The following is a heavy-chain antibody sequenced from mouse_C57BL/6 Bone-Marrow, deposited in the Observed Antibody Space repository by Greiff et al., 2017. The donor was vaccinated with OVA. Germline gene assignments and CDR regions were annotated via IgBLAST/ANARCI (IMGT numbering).Heavy chain of an antibody. CDR1: GYTFTTYP. CDR3: AKPGEYDGDWFAY. Sequence: QVQLQQSGAELVKPGASVKMSCKASGYTFTTYPIEWMKQNHGKSLEWIGNFNPYNDDTKYNEKFKGKATLTVEKSSSTAYLELSRLTSECSAVYYCAKPGEYDGDWFAYWGQGTLVTVSA. D-gene: IGHD2-4*01. CDR2: FNPYNDDT. V-gene: IGHV1-47*01. J-gene: IGHJ3*01.